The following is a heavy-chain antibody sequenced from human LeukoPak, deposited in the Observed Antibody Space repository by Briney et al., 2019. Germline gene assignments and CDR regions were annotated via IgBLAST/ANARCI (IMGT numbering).Heavy chain of an antibody. CDR2: INPQSGGT. J-gene: IGHJ6*02. D-gene: IGHD3-22*01. CDR3: ARSGYYYGLDV. Sequence: ASVMVSCKASGNTFTGYYVHWVRQAPGQGFEWMGWINPQSGGTNYAQNFQGRVTMTGDTSISTVYMEESRLRSDDTAVYYCARSGYYYGLDVWGQGTTVTLSS. V-gene: IGHV1-2*02. CDR1: GNTFTGYY.